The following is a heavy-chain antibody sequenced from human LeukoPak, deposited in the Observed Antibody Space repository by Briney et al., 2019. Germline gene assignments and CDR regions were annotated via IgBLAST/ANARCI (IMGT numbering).Heavy chain of an antibody. CDR1: GFTFSSYA. V-gene: IGHV3-23*01. J-gene: IGHJ4*02. CDR2: ISGSGGST. Sequence: GGSLRLSCAASGFTFSSYAMSLVRQAPGKGLEWVSAISGSGGSTYYADSVKGRFTISRDNSKNTLYLQMNSLRAEDTAVYYCAKGHYDFWSGYYKDYWGQGTLVTVSS. CDR3: AKGHYDFWSGYYKDY. D-gene: IGHD3-3*01.